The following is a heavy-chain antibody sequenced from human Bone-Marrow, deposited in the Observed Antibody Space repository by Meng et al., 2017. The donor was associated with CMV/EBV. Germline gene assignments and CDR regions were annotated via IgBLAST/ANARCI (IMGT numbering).Heavy chain of an antibody. V-gene: IGHV1-18*04. CDR2: ISAYNGNT. D-gene: IGHD3-3*01. CDR3: ARGRHTIWFDS. CDR1: GYTFTGYY. Sequence: ASVKVSCKASGYTFTGYYMHWVRQAPGQGLEWMGWISAYNGNTNYSQKLQGRVTMTTDTSTRTAYMELRNLRSDDTSVFYCARGRHTIWFDSWGQGTRVTVSS. J-gene: IGHJ5*01.